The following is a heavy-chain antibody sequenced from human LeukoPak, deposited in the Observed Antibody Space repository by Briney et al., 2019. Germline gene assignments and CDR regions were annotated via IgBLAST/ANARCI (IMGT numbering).Heavy chain of an antibody. CDR2: IKQDGSEK. CDR1: GFTFSSYW. D-gene: IGHD3-16*01. CDR3: AKVGGDTPLDY. V-gene: IGHV3-7*01. J-gene: IGHJ4*02. Sequence: TGGSLRLSCAASGFTFSSYWMSWVRQAPGKGLEWVANIKQDGSEKYYVDSVKGRFTISRDNSKNTLYLQMNSLRAEDTAVYYCAKVGGDTPLDYWGQGTLVTVSS.